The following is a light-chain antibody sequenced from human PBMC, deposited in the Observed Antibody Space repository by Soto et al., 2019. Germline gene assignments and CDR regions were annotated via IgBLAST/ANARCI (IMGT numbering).Light chain of an antibody. J-gene: IGKJ2*01. V-gene: IGKV1-39*01. CDR2: AAS. Sequence: DIQMTQSPSSMSASVGDRVTITCRASQSISTSLNWYQQKPGRAPKLLIYAASNLQDGVTSRFGGSCSGTDFTLTISSLQVGDSAFIYCQQSFTAPYTFGQGTKLEI. CDR3: QQSFTAPYT. CDR1: QSISTS.